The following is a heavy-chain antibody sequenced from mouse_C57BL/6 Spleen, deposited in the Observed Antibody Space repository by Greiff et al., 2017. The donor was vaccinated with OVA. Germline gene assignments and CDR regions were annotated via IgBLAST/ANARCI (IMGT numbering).Heavy chain of an antibody. D-gene: IGHD1-1*01. CDR2: IFPGSGST. CDR3: ARYYGSSYYAMDY. Sequence: VQLQESGPELVKPGASVKISCKASGYTFTDYYINWVKQRPGQGLEWIGWIFPGSGSTYYNEKFKGKATLTVDKSSSTAYMLLSSLTSEDSAVYFCARYYGSSYYAMDYWGQGTSVTVSS. V-gene: IGHV1-75*01. CDR1: GYTFTDYY. J-gene: IGHJ4*01.